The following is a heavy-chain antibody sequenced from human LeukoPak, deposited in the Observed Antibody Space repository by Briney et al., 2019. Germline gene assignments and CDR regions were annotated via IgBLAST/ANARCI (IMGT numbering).Heavy chain of an antibody. CDR1: GFTFSSYE. Sequence: GGFLRLSCTASGFTFSSYEMNWVRQAPGKGLEWVSYISSSGSTIYYADSVKGRFTISRDNAKNSLYLQMNSLRAEDTAVYYCARDPYDPYYYGMDVWGQGTTVTVSS. J-gene: IGHJ6*02. CDR2: ISSSGSTI. D-gene: IGHD5-12*01. V-gene: IGHV3-48*03. CDR3: ARDPYDPYYYGMDV.